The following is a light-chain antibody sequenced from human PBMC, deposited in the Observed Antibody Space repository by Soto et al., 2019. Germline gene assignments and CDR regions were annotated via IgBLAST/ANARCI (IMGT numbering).Light chain of an antibody. J-gene: IGLJ2*01. Sequence: QSALTQPASVSGSPGQSITISCTGTSGDIGTYNLVSWYQQHPGRAPKLIIFGGNKRPSGVSNRFSASKSGNTASLAISGLQAEDEADYHCCSYAGRSTVICGGGTQLTVL. CDR1: SGDIGTYNL. CDR2: GGN. V-gene: IGLV2-23*01. CDR3: CSYAGRSTVI.